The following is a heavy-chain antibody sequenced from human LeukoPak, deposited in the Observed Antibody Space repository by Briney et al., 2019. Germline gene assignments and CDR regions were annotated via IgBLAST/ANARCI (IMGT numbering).Heavy chain of an antibody. V-gene: IGHV3-13*01. D-gene: IGHD6-19*01. CDR2: IGTAGDT. CDR3: ARGESGWYYYYYGMDV. J-gene: IGHJ6*02. Sequence: PGGSLRLSCATSGFTFSNHAMHWVRQATGKGLEWVSAIGTAGDTFYPGSVKGRFTISRENAKNSLSLQMNSLRAEDTAVYYCARGESGWYYYYYGMDVWGQGTTVTVSS. CDR1: GFTFSNHA.